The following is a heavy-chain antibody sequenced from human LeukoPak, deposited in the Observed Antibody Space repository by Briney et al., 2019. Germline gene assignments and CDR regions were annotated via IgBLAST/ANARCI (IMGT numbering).Heavy chain of an antibody. Sequence: ASVKVSCKASGGTFSSYAISRVRQAPGQGLEWMGGIIPIFGTANYAQKFQGRVTITADDSTSTAYMELSSLRTVNTAGYYCARALRSSSSSPFDYWGQGTPVTVSS. CDR1: GGTFSSYA. V-gene: IGHV1-69*13. J-gene: IGHJ4*02. D-gene: IGHD6-6*01. CDR2: IIPIFGTA. CDR3: ARALRSSSSSPFDY.